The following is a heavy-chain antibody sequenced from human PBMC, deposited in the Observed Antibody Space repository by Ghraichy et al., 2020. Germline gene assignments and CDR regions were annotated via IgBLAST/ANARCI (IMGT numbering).Heavy chain of an antibody. Sequence: SETLSLTCGVYGGSFSGYCWSWIRQPPGKGLEWIGDIDQSGRKNSNPSFKSRVTMSLDTSRIEFSVRLRSVTAADTAVYYCARATVVVPAVVYYYGLDVWGRGTTVTVSS. V-gene: IGHV4-34*01. CDR2: IDQSGRK. CDR3: ARATVVVPAVVYYYGLDV. J-gene: IGHJ6*02. D-gene: IGHD2-2*01. CDR1: GGSFSGYC.